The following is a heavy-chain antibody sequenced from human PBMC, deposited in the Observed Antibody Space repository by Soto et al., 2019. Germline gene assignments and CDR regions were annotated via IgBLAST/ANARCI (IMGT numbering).Heavy chain of an antibody. J-gene: IGHJ6*02. Sequence: PGGSLRLSCAASGFTFSSYSMNWVRQAPGKGLEWVSSISSSSSYIYYADSVKGRFTISRDNAKNSLYLQMNSLRAEDTAVYYCAKLVLEWLLPYGMDVWGQGPTVTVSS. CDR2: ISSSSSYI. V-gene: IGHV3-21*01. CDR3: AKLVLEWLLPYGMDV. D-gene: IGHD3-3*01. CDR1: GFTFSSYS.